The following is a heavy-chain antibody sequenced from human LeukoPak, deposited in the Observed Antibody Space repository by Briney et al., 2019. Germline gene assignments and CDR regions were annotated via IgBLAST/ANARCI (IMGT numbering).Heavy chain of an antibody. D-gene: IGHD1-26*01. CDR1: GGTFSSYA. J-gene: IGHJ4*02. Sequence: SVTVSCKASGGTFSSYAISWVRQAPGQGLEWMGGIIPIFGTANYAQKFQGRVTITADESTSTAYMELSSLRAEDTAVYYCARDFGVGATSQGFGYWGQGTLVTVSS. CDR2: IIPIFGTA. CDR3: ARDFGVGATSQGFGY. V-gene: IGHV1-69*13.